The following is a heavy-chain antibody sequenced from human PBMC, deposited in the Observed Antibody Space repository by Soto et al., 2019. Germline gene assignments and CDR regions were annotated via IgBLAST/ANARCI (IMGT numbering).Heavy chain of an antibody. V-gene: IGHV4-59*01. CDR3: ARGTAAAGYYFDY. Sequence: TSETLSLTCTVSGGSISSYYWSWIRQPPGKGLEWIGYIYYNGSTNYNPSLKSRVTISVDTSKNQFSLKLSSVTAADTAVYYCARGTAAAGYYFDYWGQGTLVTVSS. J-gene: IGHJ4*02. D-gene: IGHD6-13*01. CDR1: GGSISSYY. CDR2: IYYNGST.